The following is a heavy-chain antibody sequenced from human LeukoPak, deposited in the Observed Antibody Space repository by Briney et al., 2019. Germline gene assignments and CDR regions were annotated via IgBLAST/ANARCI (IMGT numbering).Heavy chain of an antibody. CDR2: IYYSGST. J-gene: IGHJ4*02. V-gene: IGHV4-39*01. D-gene: IGHD6-13*01. Sequence: SETLSLTCTVSGGSINSNNYYWGWIRQPAGKGLEWIGNIYYSGSTYYNPSLKSRVTISVDTSKNQFSLKLSSVTAADTAVYYCAIHQHLVTSIDYWGQGTLVTVSS. CDR3: AIHQHLVTSIDY. CDR1: GGSINSNNYY.